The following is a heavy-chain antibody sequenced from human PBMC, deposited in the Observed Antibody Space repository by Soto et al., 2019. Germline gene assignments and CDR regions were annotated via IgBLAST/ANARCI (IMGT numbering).Heavy chain of an antibody. CDR1: GFTFSSYS. CDR2: ISSSSRCI. D-gene: IGHD6-6*01. J-gene: IGHJ6*02. CDR3: ARDLDEGSFYYYYAMDA. Sequence: PGGSLRLSCAASGFTFSSYSMNWVRQAPGKGLEWVSSISSSSRCIYYADSVKGRFTISRDNAKNSLYLQMNSLRAEDTAVYYCARDLDEGSFYYYYAMDAWGQGTTVTVSS. V-gene: IGHV3-21*01.